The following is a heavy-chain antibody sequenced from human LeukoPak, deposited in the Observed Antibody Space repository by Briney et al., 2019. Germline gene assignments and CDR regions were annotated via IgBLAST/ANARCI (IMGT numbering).Heavy chain of an antibody. D-gene: IGHD2-2*01. J-gene: IGHJ4*02. CDR1: GFTFSSYA. Sequence: GGSLRLSCAASGFTFSSYAMHWVRQAPGKGLEWVAVISYDGSNKYYADSVKGRFTIFRDNSKNTLYLQMNSLRAEDTAVYYCARDLVVVPAGPVGFDYWGQGTLVTVSS. CDR3: ARDLVVVPAGPVGFDY. V-gene: IGHV3-30*04. CDR2: ISYDGSNK.